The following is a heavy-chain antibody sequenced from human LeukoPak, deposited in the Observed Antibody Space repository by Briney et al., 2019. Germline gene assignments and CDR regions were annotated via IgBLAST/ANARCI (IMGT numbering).Heavy chain of an antibody. J-gene: IGHJ4*02. Sequence: GGSLRLSCAASGFTFRTYWMAWVRQAPGKGLEWVANINPGGSAKYYVDSVKGRFTISRDDAKTSLYLQMNSLRAEDTAVYYCAKIPTYSSSWDVDYWGQGTLVTVSS. CDR2: INPGGSAK. D-gene: IGHD6-13*01. CDR3: AKIPTYSSSWDVDY. CDR1: GFTFRTYW. V-gene: IGHV3-7*03.